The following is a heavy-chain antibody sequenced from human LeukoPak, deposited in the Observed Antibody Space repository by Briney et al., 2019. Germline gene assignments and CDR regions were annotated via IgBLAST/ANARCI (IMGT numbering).Heavy chain of an antibody. CDR3: ARVMVAAAGTGGMDV. CDR1: GFTFSSYA. D-gene: IGHD6-13*01. CDR2: ISYDGSNK. Sequence: GGSLRLSCAASGFTFSSYAMHWVRQAPGKGLEWVAVISYDGSNKYYADSVKGRFTISRDNSKNTLYLQMNSLRAEDTAVYYCARVMVAAAGTGGMDVWGQGTTVTVSS. V-gene: IGHV3-30-3*01. J-gene: IGHJ6*02.